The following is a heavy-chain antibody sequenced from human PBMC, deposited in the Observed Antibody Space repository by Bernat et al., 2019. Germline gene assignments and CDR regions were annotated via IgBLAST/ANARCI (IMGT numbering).Heavy chain of an antibody. CDR2: IIPMFGTE. J-gene: IGHJ6*02. Sequence: QVQVVQSGAEVKKPGSSVKVSCKASGGTFSRYAIHWVRQAPGQGLEWLGGIIPMFGTEKYARKFQDRVTITADESTSTVYMEVRSLKSEDTAVYYCARGEGEYSYGQFYGMDVRGQGTTVTVSS. CDR1: GGTFSRYA. CDR3: ARGEGEYSYGQFYGMDV. V-gene: IGHV1-69*12. D-gene: IGHD2/OR15-2a*01.